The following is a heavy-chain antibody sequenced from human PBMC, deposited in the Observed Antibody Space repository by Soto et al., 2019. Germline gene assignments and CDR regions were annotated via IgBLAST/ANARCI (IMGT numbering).Heavy chain of an antibody. J-gene: IGHJ4*02. D-gene: IGHD6-13*01. CDR1: GGSISSYY. CDR2: IYYSGST. V-gene: IGHV4-59*01. Sequence: PSETLSLTCTVSGGSISSYYWSWIRPPPGKGLEWIGYIYYSGSTNYNPSLKSRVTISVDTSKNQFSLKLSSVTAADTAVYYCARDLGSSWHYFDYWGQGTLVTVSS. CDR3: ARDLGSSWHYFDY.